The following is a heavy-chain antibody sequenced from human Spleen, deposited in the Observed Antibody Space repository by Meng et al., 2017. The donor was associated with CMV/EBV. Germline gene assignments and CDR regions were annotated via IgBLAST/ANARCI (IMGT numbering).Heavy chain of an antibody. CDR2: ISHSGST. CDR3: LRDGYYDFWSGYLWY. Sequence: SETLSLTCTVSGGSVSSGSYYWSWIRQPPGKRLEWIGYISHSGSTNYNPSLKSRVTISVDTSKNQFSLELSSVTAADTAVYCFLRDGYYDFWSGYLWYWGQGTLVTVSS. CDR1: GGSVSSGSYY. D-gene: IGHD3-3*01. V-gene: IGHV4-61*01. J-gene: IGHJ4*02.